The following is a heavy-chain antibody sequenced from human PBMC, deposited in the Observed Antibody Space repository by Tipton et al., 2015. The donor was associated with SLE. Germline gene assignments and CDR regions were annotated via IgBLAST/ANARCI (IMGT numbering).Heavy chain of an antibody. CDR3: AREMREYCGGDCYRDAFDI. CDR1: GGSFSGYY. Sequence: TLSLTCAVYGGSFSGYYWSWIRQPPGKGLEWIGSIYHSGSTYYNPSLKSRVTISVDTSKNQFSLKLSSVTAADTAVYYCAREMREYCGGDCYRDAFDIWGQGTMVTVSS. V-gene: IGHV4-34*01. CDR2: IYHSGST. D-gene: IGHD2-21*01. J-gene: IGHJ3*02.